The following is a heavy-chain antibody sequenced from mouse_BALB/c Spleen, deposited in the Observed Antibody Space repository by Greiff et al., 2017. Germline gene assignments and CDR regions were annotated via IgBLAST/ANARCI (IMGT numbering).Heavy chain of an antibody. D-gene: IGHD1-1*01. J-gene: IGHJ4*01. Sequence: QVQLQQPGAELVKPGASVKMSCKASGYTFTSYNMHWVKQTPGQGLEWIGAIYPGNGDTSYNQKFKGKATLTADKSSSTAYMQLSSLTSEDSAVYYCARGEEDYGSTYAMDYWGQGTSVTVSS. CDR1: GYTFTSYN. V-gene: IGHV1-12*01. CDR2: IYPGNGDT. CDR3: ARGEEDYGSTYAMDY.